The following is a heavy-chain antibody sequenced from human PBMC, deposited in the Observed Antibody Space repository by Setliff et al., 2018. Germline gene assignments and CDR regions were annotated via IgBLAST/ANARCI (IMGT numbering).Heavy chain of an antibody. D-gene: IGHD2-15*01. CDR3: ARDLPRVVGGAINPDY. CDR1: GFTFSTYA. CDR2: ISYDGSNK. Sequence: GSLRLSCAASGFTFSTYAMHWVRQDPGTGLEWVAVISYDGSNKYYADSVKGRLTISRENSKNTLYLQMNSLRAEDTAVYYCARDLPRVVGGAINPDYWGQGTLVTVSS. V-gene: IGHV3-30*04. J-gene: IGHJ4*02.